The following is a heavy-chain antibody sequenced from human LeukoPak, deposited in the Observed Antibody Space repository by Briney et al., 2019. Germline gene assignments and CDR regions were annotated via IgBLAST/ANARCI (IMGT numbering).Heavy chain of an antibody. J-gene: IGHJ6*03. CDR3: ARAAVAAARIYYYMDV. Sequence: PGGSLRLSCAASGFTFTTYWMTWVRQAPGKGLEWVANINQDGTEKYYVDSVKGRFTISRDNAENSLYLQMNSLRAEDTAVYYCARAAVAAARIYYYMDVWGKGTTVTVSS. CDR1: GFTFTTYW. CDR2: INQDGTEK. D-gene: IGHD6-13*01. V-gene: IGHV3-7*01.